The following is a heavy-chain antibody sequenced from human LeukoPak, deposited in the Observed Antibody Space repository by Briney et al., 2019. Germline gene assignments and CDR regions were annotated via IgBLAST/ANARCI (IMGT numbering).Heavy chain of an antibody. D-gene: IGHD3-22*01. J-gene: IGHJ3*02. CDR3: ARVMIVVVIGVYPDDALDI. Sequence: SETLSLTCTVSGASISSNNYYWGWVRQPPGKGLEWIGNIYSSGNTYYNASLKSRVTISVDTSKNQFSLKLSSVTAADTAVYYCARVMIVVVIGVYPDDALDIWGQGTMVTVSS. CDR2: IYSSGNT. V-gene: IGHV4-39*07. CDR1: GASISSNNYY.